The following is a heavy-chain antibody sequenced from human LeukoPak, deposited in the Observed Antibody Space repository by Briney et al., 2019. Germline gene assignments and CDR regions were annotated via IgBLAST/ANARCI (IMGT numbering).Heavy chain of an antibody. V-gene: IGHV1-2*02. Sequence: ASVKVSCKASGYTFTGYYMHWVRQAPGQGLEWMGWINPNSGGTNYAQKFQGRVTMTRDTSISTAYMELSRLRSDDTAVYYCARDPRNDYGDSRHYWGRGTLVTVSS. CDR3: ARDPRNDYGDSRHY. D-gene: IGHD4-17*01. J-gene: IGHJ4*02. CDR1: GYTFTGYY. CDR2: INPNSGGT.